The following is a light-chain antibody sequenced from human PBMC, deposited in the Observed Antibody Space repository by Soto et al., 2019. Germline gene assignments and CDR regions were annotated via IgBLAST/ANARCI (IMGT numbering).Light chain of an antibody. J-gene: IGKJ2*01. CDR3: QQDANSPFT. V-gene: IGKV3-20*01. Sequence: EIVLTQSPGTLPLSPGERATLSCRASQSVSSNYLVWYQQKPGQAPRPLIYGASSRATGIPDRLSGSGSGTDFTLTISRLEPEDFAVDYGQQDANSPFTFGQGTKLEIK. CDR2: GAS. CDR1: QSVSSNY.